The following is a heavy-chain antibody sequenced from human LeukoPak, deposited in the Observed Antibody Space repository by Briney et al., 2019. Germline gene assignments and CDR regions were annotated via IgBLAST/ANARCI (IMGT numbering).Heavy chain of an antibody. Sequence: PSETLSLTCTVSGDSISSSSYYWGWIRQPPGKGLEWIGNINYSGRTYYNPSLKSRVTISVDTSKNQFSLKLSSVTAADTAVYYCARGDHYYDSSGSFDYWGQGTLVTVSS. J-gene: IGHJ4*02. CDR1: GDSISSSSYY. CDR3: ARGDHYYDSSGSFDY. V-gene: IGHV4-39*01. CDR2: INYSGRT. D-gene: IGHD3-22*01.